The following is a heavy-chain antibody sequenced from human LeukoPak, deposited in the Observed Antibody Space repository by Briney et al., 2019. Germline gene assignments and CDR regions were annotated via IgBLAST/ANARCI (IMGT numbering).Heavy chain of an antibody. CDR3: ARWVVAADYYYYMDV. CDR2: KYYSGSA. CDR1: GVSVSDGRYY. V-gene: IGHV4-31*03. Sequence: PSQTLSLTCNVSGVSVSDGRYYWTWIRQHPGKGLEWIGYKYYSGSAKYNPSLKSRLTISIDTSKNQFSLKLSSVTAADTAVYYCARWVVAADYYYYMDVWGKGTTVTVSS. D-gene: IGHD2-15*01. J-gene: IGHJ6*03.